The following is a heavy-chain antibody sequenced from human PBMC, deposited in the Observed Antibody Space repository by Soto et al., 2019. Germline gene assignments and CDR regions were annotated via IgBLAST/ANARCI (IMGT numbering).Heavy chain of an antibody. J-gene: IGHJ4*02. CDR1: GFTFSSYS. CDR3: ARGGDGDYYDSSGYYRD. CDR2: ISSSSSYI. D-gene: IGHD3-22*01. Sequence: EVQLVESGGGLVKPGGSLRLSCAASGFTFSSYSMNWVRQAPGKGLEWVSSISSSSSYIYYADSVKGRFTISRDNAKNSLYLQMNSLRVEDTAVYSCARGGDGDYYDSSGYYRDWGQGTLVTVSS. V-gene: IGHV3-21*01.